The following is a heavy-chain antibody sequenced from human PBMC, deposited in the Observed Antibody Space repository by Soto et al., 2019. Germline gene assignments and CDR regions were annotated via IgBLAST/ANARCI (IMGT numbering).Heavy chain of an antibody. CDR3: ARRLYSGWHYFNY. CDR2: IYSGGST. Sequence: EVQLVESGGGLVQPGGSLRLSCAASGFTVSSNYMSWVRQAPGKGLEWVSVIYSGGSTYYADSVKGRFTISRDNSKNTMYLQMNSMRAEDTAVYYCARRLYSGWHYFNYWAQGTRVTVSS. V-gene: IGHV3-66*01. J-gene: IGHJ4*02. D-gene: IGHD5-12*01. CDR1: GFTVSSNY.